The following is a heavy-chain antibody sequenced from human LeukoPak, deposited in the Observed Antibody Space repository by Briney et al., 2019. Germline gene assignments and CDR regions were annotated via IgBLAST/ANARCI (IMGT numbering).Heavy chain of an antibody. V-gene: IGHV3-33*06. CDR3: AKEYYYGSGSYYTKPYFFDY. J-gene: IGHJ4*02. CDR1: GFSFSSYG. Sequence: PGGSLRLSCAASGFSFSSYGMHWVRQAPGKGLEWVAVTWYGGSNKYYADSVKGRFTISRDNSKNTLYLQMNILRAEDTAVYYCAKEYYYGSGSYYTKPYFFDYWGQGTLVTVSS. CDR2: TWYGGSNK. D-gene: IGHD3-10*01.